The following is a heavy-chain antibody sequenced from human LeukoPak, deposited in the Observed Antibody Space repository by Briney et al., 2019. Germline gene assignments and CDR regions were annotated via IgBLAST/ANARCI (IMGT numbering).Heavy chain of an antibody. CDR1: GGSISSSSYY. CDR3: ARVRHYYFDY. Sequence: PSETLSLTCTVSGGSISSSSYYWGWIRQPPGKGLEWIGSIYYSGSTYYNPSLKSRVTISVDTSKNQFSLKLSSVTAADTAVYYCARVRHYYFDYWGQGTLVTVSS. J-gene: IGHJ4*02. V-gene: IGHV4-39*07. CDR2: IYYSGST.